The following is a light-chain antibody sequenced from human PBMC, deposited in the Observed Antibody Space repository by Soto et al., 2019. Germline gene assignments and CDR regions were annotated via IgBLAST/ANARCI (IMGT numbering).Light chain of an antibody. CDR2: DAS. Sequence: DIQMTQSPSTLSASVGDRVTITCRASQSVSYWLAWYQQKPGMAPKLLIHDASSLESGVPSRFRGSGSGKEFTLPISSLQPDDFATYYCQQYGFSFGHGTKVEI. CDR3: QQYGFS. J-gene: IGKJ3*01. V-gene: IGKV1-5*01. CDR1: QSVSYW.